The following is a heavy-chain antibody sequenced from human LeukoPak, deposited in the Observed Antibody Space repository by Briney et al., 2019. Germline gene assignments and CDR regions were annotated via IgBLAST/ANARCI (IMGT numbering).Heavy chain of an antibody. CDR2: INPSGGST. CDR3: ARIDRGYFQH. J-gene: IGHJ1*01. CDR1: GYTFTSYY. Sequence: ASVKVSCKASGYTFTSYYMHWVRQAPGQGLEWMGIINPSGGSTSYAQKLQGRVTMTKNTSISTAYMELNSLRSEDTAVYFCARIDRGYFQHWGQGTLVTVSS. V-gene: IGHV1-46*01. D-gene: IGHD3-10*01.